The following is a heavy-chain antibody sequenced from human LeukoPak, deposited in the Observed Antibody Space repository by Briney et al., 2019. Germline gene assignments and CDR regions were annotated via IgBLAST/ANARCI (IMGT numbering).Heavy chain of an antibody. CDR2: INPSGGST. V-gene: IGHV1-46*01. J-gene: IGHJ6*03. CDR1: GYTFTSYY. Sequence: ASVKVSCKASGYTFTSYYMHWVRQAPGQGLEWMGIINPSGGSTSYAQKFQGRVTVTRDMSTSTVYMELSSLRSEDTAVYYCASSVPQSPPQDYYYMDVWGKGTTVTVSS. D-gene: IGHD1-14*01. CDR3: ASSVPQSPPQDYYYMDV.